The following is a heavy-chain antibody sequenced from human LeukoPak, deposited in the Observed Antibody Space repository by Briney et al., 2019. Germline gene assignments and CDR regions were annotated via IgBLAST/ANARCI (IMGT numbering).Heavy chain of an antibody. D-gene: IGHD6-13*01. CDR3: AKVANPGY. CDR2: RKPDGSEK. V-gene: IGHV3-7*01. J-gene: IGHJ4*02. Sequence: GGCLRLSCSASGFTFDTSWMHWVRQAPGKGLQWVANRKPDGSEKYYVDSVKGRFTISRDNAKNSLYLQMNSLRAEDTAVYYCAKVANPGYWGQGT. CDR1: GFTFDTSW.